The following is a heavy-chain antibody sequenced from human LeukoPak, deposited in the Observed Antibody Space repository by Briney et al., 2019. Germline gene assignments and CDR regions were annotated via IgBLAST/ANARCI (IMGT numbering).Heavy chain of an antibody. CDR2: INPSGGST. CDR1: GYTFTSYY. D-gene: IGHD7-27*01. Sequence: GASVKVSCKASGYTFTSYYMHWVRQAPGQGLEWMGIINPSGGSTSYAQKFQGRVTMTRDTSTSTVYMELSSLRSDDTAVYYCARDGNWGSLRGAFDFWGQGTMVTVSS. V-gene: IGHV1-46*01. J-gene: IGHJ3*01. CDR3: ARDGNWGSLRGAFDF.